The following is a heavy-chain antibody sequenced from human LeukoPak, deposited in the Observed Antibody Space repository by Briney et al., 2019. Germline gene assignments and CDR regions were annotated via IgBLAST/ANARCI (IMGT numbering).Heavy chain of an antibody. V-gene: IGHV1-69*01. J-gene: IGHJ4*02. Sequence: SVKVSCKASGGTFRSYAFSWVRQAPGQGLQWMGGIIPLIGTSKHAQKFQGRVTITADESTSTVYMELSSLRSEDTAVYYCASLRDYCDSSGNYHYFDYWGQGTLVTVSS. CDR3: ASLRDYCDSSGNYHYFDY. CDR2: IIPLIGTS. CDR1: GGTFRSYA. D-gene: IGHD3-22*01.